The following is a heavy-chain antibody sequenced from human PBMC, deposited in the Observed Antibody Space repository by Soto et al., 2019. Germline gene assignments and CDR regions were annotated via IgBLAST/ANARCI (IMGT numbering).Heavy chain of an antibody. J-gene: IGHJ4*02. CDR1: GYTFTDYA. D-gene: IGHD2-21*01. V-gene: IGHV1-3*04. Sequence: ASVKVSCKASGYTFTDYAMHWGRQAPGQRLEWMGWISTGNGNTKYSKKFQGRVTITRDTSATTAYMELSSLRSEDTAVYYCAKGSQMWTPEYWGQGTMVTVSS. CDR3: AKGSQMWTPEY. CDR2: ISTGNGNT.